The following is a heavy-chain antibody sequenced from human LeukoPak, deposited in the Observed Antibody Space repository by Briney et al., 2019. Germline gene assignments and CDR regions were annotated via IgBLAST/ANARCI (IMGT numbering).Heavy chain of an antibody. D-gene: IGHD1-26*01. Sequence: SGGSLRLSCAASGFRFGDYWMTWARHIPGKGLEWVANIKQDGAEKHYAESVEGRFIISRDNAKNSLYLEMDSLKVEDTAVYYCARVGAWDLQQVFEYWGQGTLVTVSS. CDR3: ARVGAWDLQQVFEY. CDR2: IKQDGAEK. V-gene: IGHV3-7*01. CDR1: GFRFGDYW. J-gene: IGHJ4*02.